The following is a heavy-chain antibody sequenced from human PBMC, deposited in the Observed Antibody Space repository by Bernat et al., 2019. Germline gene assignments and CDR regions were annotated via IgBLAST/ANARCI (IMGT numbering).Heavy chain of an antibody. J-gene: IGHJ5*02. V-gene: IGHV3-53*01. CDR3: ARDKRLDP. Sequence: EVQLVESGGGLIQPGGSLRLSCAASGFTVTSTYMIWVRQAPGKGLEWVSVIYNDGGTNYADSVKGRFTISRDTSKNTLYLQMNSLRDEDTAVYYCARDKRLDPWGQGTLVTVSS. CDR2: IYNDGGT. CDR1: GFTVTSTY.